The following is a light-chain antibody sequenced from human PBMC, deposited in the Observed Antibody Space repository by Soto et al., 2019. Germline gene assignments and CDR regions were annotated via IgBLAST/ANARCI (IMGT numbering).Light chain of an antibody. Sequence: SVLTQPPSASGTPGQRVTISCSGGISNIGSNTVNWYQQFPGTAPKLLIYVNNHRHSGVPDRFSGSKSGTSASLVISGLQSEDEADYYCAAWDDSLNGWVFGGGTKLTVL. CDR2: VNN. J-gene: IGLJ3*02. CDR3: AAWDDSLNGWV. V-gene: IGLV1-44*01. CDR1: ISNIGSNT.